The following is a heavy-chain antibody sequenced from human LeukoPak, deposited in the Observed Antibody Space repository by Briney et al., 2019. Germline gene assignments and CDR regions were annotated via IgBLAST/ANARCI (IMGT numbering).Heavy chain of an antibody. J-gene: IGHJ5*02. CDR2: MNPNSGNT. D-gene: IGHD3-10*01. CDR3: ARAARITRVRGVIYWFDP. V-gene: IGHV1-8*03. Sequence: ASVKVSCKASGYTFTSYDINWVRQATGQGLEWMGWMNPNSGNTGYAQKFQGRVTITRNTSISTAYMELSSLRSEDTAVYSCARAARITRVRGVIYWFDPWGQGTLVTVSS. CDR1: GYTFTSYD.